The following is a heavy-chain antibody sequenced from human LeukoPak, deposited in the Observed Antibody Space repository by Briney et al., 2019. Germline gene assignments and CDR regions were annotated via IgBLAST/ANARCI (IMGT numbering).Heavy chain of an antibody. CDR1: GFTFSSYE. CDR3: ARWGSSTFGAFDI. D-gene: IGHD3-16*01. J-gene: IGHJ3*02. CDR2: ISSSGSTI. V-gene: IGHV3-48*03. Sequence: PGGSLRLSCAASGFTFSSYEMNWVRRAPGKGLDWVSYISSSGSTIFYADSVKGRFTISRDNAKNSLYLQMNSLRAEDTAVYYCARWGSSTFGAFDIWGQGTMVTVSS.